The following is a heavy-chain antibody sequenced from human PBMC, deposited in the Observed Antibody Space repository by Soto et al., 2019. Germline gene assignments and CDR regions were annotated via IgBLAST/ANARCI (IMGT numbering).Heavy chain of an antibody. Sequence: PSETLSLTCSVSGASFSSSNDYWVWIRQPPGKGLEWIGSIYHGGTTYYSPSLGSRVTIFVDTSKNQFSVQLSSVTAADTAVYYCARRHHAQQPPVWGKGTTVTVSS. CDR1: GASFSSSNDY. CDR3: ARRHHAQQPPV. D-gene: IGHD6-13*01. CDR2: IYHGGTT. J-gene: IGHJ6*04. V-gene: IGHV4-39*01.